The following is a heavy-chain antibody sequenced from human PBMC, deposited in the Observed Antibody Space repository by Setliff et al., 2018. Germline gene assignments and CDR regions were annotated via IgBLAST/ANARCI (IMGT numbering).Heavy chain of an antibody. J-gene: IGHJ3*02. CDR2: ISGSGYST. Sequence: PGESLKISCAASGFPFNMYVMSWVRQAPGKGLEWVSSISGSGYSTNHADSVKGRFSITRDTAKKELYLHMSSLRPGDTATYYCGGTPPPEDYGGIYDAFHIWGHGTVVTVSS. D-gene: IGHD2-15*01. V-gene: IGHV3-23*01. CDR1: GFPFNMYV. CDR3: GGTPPPEDYGGIYDAFHI.